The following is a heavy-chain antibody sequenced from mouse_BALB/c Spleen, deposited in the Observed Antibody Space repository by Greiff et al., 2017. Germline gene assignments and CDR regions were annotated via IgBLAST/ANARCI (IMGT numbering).Heavy chain of an antibody. Sequence: VMLVESGPGLVAPSQSLSITCTVSGFSLTSYDISWIRQPPGKGLEWLGVIWTGGGTNYNSAFMSRLSISKDNSKSQVFLKMNSLQTDDTAIYYCVRDPGRGYFDYWGQGTTLTVSS. CDR2: IWTGGGT. J-gene: IGHJ2*01. CDR1: GFSLTSYD. V-gene: IGHV2-9-2*01. CDR3: VRDPGRGYFDY.